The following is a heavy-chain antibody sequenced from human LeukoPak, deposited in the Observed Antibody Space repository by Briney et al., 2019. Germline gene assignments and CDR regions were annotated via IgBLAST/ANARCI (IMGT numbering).Heavy chain of an antibody. CDR2: ISYDGSNK. Sequence: GGSLRLSCAASGFTFSSYGMHWVRQAPGKGLEWVAVISYDGSNKYYADSVKGRFTISRDNSKNTLYLQMNSLRAEDTAVYYCAKDAPSFLSSSRRGVFDYWGQGTLVTVSS. V-gene: IGHV3-30*18. D-gene: IGHD6-13*01. J-gene: IGHJ4*02. CDR3: AKDAPSFLSSSRRGVFDY. CDR1: GFTFSSYG.